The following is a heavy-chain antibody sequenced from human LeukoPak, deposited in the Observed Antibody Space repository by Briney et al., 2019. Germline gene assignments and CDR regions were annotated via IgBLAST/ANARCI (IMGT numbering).Heavy chain of an antibody. Sequence: WASVKVSCKVSGKTLSDLSIHWLRQPPGKGLEWLGGSDPEDGERTYAQMFQGRVTMTEDTSIDTAYMELSSLRSEDTAVYYCVTGFTTMAVDYFDYWGQGTLVTVSP. CDR1: GKTLSDLS. D-gene: IGHD5-18*01. CDR3: VTGFTTMAVDYFDY. V-gene: IGHV1-24*01. CDR2: SDPEDGER. J-gene: IGHJ4*02.